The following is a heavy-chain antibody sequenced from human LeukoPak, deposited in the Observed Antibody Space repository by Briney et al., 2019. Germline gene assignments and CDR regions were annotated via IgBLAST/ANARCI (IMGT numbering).Heavy chain of an antibody. D-gene: IGHD1-26*01. V-gene: IGHV4-34*01. CDR1: GGSFNGFY. Sequence: SETLSLTCAVFGGSFNGFYWSWIRQPPGKGLEWIGDIKYTGYTNYNPSLKSRVTISVDTSKNQFSLKLSSVTAADTAVYYCARLGLVGATDFDYWGQGTLVTVSS. J-gene: IGHJ4*02. CDR3: ARLGLVGATDFDY. CDR2: IKYTGYT.